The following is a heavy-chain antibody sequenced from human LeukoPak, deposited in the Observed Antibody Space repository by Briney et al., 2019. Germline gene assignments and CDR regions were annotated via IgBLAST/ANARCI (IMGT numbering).Heavy chain of an antibody. V-gene: IGHV3-15*01. CDR2: IKTKTDGGTT. CDR1: GLTFSNAW. J-gene: IGHJ4*02. CDR3: TSTLGY. Sequence: GGSLRLSCAGSGLTFSNAWMTWVRQPPGKGLEWVGRIKTKTDGGTTDYAAPVKGRFTISRDDSRNTLYLQMNSLRTEDTAVYYCTSTLGYWGQGTLVTVSS.